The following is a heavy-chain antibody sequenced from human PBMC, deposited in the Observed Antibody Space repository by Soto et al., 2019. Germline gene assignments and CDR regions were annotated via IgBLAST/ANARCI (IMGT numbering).Heavy chain of an antibody. V-gene: IGHV2-5*02. Sequence: QITLRESGPTLVRPTQPLTLTCTFSGFSLNTDEVSVSWIRQPPGKAPEWLALIYWDDDKRYKSSLKNRVTTTKDPSKTQVVLTMSNMSPVDTAIYYCAQGRAEWAYFDYWGQGTPVTVSS. CDR3: AQGRAEWAYFDY. D-gene: IGHD1-26*01. CDR2: IYWDDDK. J-gene: IGHJ4*02. CDR1: GFSLNTDEVS.